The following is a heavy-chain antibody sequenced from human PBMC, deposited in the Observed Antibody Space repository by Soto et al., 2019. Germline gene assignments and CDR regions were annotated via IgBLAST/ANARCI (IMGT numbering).Heavy chain of an antibody. CDR3: AKRSQNKYFDY. V-gene: IGHV3-23*01. J-gene: IGHJ4*02. CDR2: IGASETA. Sequence: PGGSLRLSCAASGFTFASYAMSWVRQDPGKGLEWVATIGASETAYYPDSMKGLFTISRDNSKNTLYLQMNSLRVEDTAVYYCAKRSQNKYFDYWGQGTLVTVSS. CDR1: GFTFASYA.